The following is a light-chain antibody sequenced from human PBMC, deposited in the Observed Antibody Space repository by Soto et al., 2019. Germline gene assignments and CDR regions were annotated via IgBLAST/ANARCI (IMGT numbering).Light chain of an antibody. V-gene: IGKV3-11*01. CDR1: ESIGNY. J-gene: IGKJ4*01. CDR3: QWRSDWPPRLT. CDR2: DAS. Sequence: EVVLTQSPATLSLSPGERATLSCRASESIGNYLAWYQQKLGQAPKLLIYDASHRAIGIPGRFSGDGSGTDFPLTISSLEPEDFAVYYCQWRSDWPPRLTFGGGTKVGIK.